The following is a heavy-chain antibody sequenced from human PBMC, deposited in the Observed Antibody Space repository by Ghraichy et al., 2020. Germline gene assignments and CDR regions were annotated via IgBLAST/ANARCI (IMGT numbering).Heavy chain of an antibody. Sequence: GGSLRLSCAAPGITFSNVWMSWARQAPGKGLEWVGRIKTTGTTDYAAPVKGRFTISRDDSKKILYLQMNSLKTEDTAAYYCTTYNQKDAFDVWGQGTVVTVSS. CDR2: IKTTGTT. CDR3: TTYNQKDAFDV. V-gene: IGHV3-15*05. CDR1: GITFSNVW. J-gene: IGHJ3*01. D-gene: IGHD1-14*01.